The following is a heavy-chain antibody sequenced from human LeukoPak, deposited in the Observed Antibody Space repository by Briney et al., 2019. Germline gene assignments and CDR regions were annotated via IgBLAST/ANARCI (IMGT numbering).Heavy chain of an antibody. J-gene: IGHJ4*02. Sequence: SETLSLTCSVSGGSISSSSYYWAWIRQPPGKGLEWMGSVFHSGRTYYNPSLNSRLSISVDTSNNQFSLTLTSVTAADTAVYYCSRENGAFSPFGYWGQGYLVTVLS. V-gene: IGHV4-39*07. CDR1: GGSISSSSYY. CDR2: VFHSGRT. D-gene: IGHD2-8*01. CDR3: SRENGAFSPFGY.